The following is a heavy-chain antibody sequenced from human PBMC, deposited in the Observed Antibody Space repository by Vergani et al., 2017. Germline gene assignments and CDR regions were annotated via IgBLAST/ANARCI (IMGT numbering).Heavy chain of an antibody. Sequence: QVQLQESGPGLVKPSETLSLTCAISGDSVSSNSAAWNWIRQSPSRGLEWLGRTYYRSKWYNDYAVSVKSRITINPDTSKNQFSLQLNSVTPEDTAVYYCAKGHAYSSGVLFDPWGQGTLVTVSS. V-gene: IGHV6-1*01. D-gene: IGHD6-19*01. CDR3: AKGHAYSSGVLFDP. CDR2: TYYRSKWYN. CDR1: GDSVSSNSAA. J-gene: IGHJ5*02.